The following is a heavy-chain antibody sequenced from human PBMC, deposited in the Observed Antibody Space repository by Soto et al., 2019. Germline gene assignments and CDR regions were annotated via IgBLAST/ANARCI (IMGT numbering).Heavy chain of an antibody. CDR2: VNPKSGGS. V-gene: IGHV1-2*02. Sequence: QVQLVQSGAEVKKPGASVKVSCRASGYTFTGYYMHWVRQAPGQGLEWMGWVNPKSGGSNYAQRFQGRVTMTRDTSITTAYMELSSLPYDDTAVYYCARANSGDDDEFDYWGQGTLVTVSS. CDR3: ARANSGDDDEFDY. CDR1: GYTFTGYY. J-gene: IGHJ4*02. D-gene: IGHD5-12*01.